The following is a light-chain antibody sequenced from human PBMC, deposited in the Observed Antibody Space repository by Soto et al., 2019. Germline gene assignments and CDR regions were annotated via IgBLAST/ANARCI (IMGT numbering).Light chain of an antibody. CDR2: DVS. Sequence: QSALTQPASVSGSPGQSITISCTGTSSDVGDYNYVSWYQQHPGKAPKLMIYDVSNRPSGVSNRFSGSKSGNTASLTISGLQAEDEADYYCTSYTSSSTYVFGPGTKLTVL. CDR3: TSYTSSSTYV. J-gene: IGLJ1*01. CDR1: SSDVGDYNY. V-gene: IGLV2-14*01.